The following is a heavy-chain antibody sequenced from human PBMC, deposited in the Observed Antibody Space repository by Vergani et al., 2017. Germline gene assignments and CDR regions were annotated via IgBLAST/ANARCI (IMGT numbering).Heavy chain of an antibody. D-gene: IGHD6-19*01. V-gene: IGHV1-69*04. CDR3: ARXGGSSGWHLPGGYGMDV. J-gene: IGHJ6*02. Sequence: QVQLVQSGAEVKKPGSSVKVSCKASGGTFSSYAISWVRQAPGQGLEWMGRIIPILGIANYAQKFQGRVTITADKSTSTAYMELSSLRSEDTAVYYCARXGGSSGWHLPGGYGMDVWGQGTTVTVSS. CDR1: GGTFSSYA. CDR2: IIPILGIA.